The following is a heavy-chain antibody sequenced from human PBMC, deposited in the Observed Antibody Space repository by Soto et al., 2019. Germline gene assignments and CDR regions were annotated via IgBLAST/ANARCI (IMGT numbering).Heavy chain of an antibody. CDR3: AKDLQSYGDYDYYCYGIDV. D-gene: IGHD4-17*01. Sequence: QVQLVESGGGEVQPGRSLTISCAASGFTFSTYGMHWVRQTPGKGLEWVAVISYDGTNKFYSDSVKGLFTISRDNFKNTLTLQMNSLRADDTAVYSCAKDLQSYGDYDYYCYGIDVWGLGTRVTVSS. CDR1: GFTFSTYG. V-gene: IGHV3-30*18. J-gene: IGHJ6*02. CDR2: ISYDGTNK.